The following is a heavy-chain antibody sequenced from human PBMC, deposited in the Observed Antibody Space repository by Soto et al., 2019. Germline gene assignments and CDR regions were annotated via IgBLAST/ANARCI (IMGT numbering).Heavy chain of an antibody. CDR2: INHSGST. V-gene: IGHV4-34*01. J-gene: IGHJ5*02. D-gene: IGHD2-8*01. CDR3: ARTIGYCTNGVCPHNWFDP. Sequence: SETLSLTCAVYGGSFSGYYWSWIRQPPGKGLEWIGEINHSGSTNYNPSLKSRVTISVDTSKNQFSLKLSSVTAADTAVYYCARTIGYCTNGVCPHNWFDPWGQGTLVTV. CDR1: GGSFSGYY.